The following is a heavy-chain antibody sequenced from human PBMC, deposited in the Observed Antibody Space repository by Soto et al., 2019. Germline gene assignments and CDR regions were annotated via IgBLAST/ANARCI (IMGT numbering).Heavy chain of an antibody. Sequence: QVQLVESGGGVVQPGRSLRLSCAASGFTFSSYGMHWVRQAPGKGLEWVSVIWYDGSKKYYADSVKGRFTISIDRPKNPLHLQMHSLRAEETAVYYCARDEPLEWLVFLFDHWGQGTLVTVSS. CDR3: ARDEPLEWLVFLFDH. CDR2: IWYDGSKK. V-gene: IGHV3-33*01. D-gene: IGHD6-19*01. CDR1: GFTFSSYG. J-gene: IGHJ5*02.